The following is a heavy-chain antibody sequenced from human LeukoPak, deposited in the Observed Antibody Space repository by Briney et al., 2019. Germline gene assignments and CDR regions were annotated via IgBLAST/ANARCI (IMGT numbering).Heavy chain of an antibody. CDR1: GGSISSYY. CDR3: ARGRPVVYYYYMDV. Sequence: SETLSLTCTVSGGSISSYYWSWIRQPPGKGLEWIGYIYYTGSSNYNPSLKSRVTISVDTSKNQFSLKLSSVTAADTAVYYCARGRPVVYYYYMDVWGKGTTVTVSS. J-gene: IGHJ6*03. CDR2: IYYTGSS. V-gene: IGHV4-59*01.